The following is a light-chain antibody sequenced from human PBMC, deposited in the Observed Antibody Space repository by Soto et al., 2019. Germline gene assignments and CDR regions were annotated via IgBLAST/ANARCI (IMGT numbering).Light chain of an antibody. CDR1: QSLVSNH. Sequence: EIVLTQSPGTLSLSPGERATLSCRASQSLVSNHLAWYQQKPGQAPRLLIYGASSRATGITDRFSGSGSGTDFTLSISRVEPEDFAVYYCQQYEIAPKTFGQRTKVEI. V-gene: IGKV3-20*01. J-gene: IGKJ1*01. CDR3: QQYEIAPKT. CDR2: GAS.